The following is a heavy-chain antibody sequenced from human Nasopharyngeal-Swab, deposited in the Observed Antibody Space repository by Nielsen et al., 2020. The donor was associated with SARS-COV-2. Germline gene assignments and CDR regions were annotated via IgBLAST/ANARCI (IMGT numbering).Heavy chain of an antibody. CDR1: GFVFSTYS. CDR3: VRARGYLTHYYMDV. V-gene: IGHV3-30*04. CDR2: ISVDGRNS. J-gene: IGHJ6*03. D-gene: IGHD3-10*01. Sequence: GESLKISCAASGFVFSTYSMHWVRLAPGKGLEWVALISVDGRNSNYADSVKGRFIISRDNSEKTVDLQMNSLRGEDTAVYYCVRARGYLTHYYMDVWGSGTTVTVSS.